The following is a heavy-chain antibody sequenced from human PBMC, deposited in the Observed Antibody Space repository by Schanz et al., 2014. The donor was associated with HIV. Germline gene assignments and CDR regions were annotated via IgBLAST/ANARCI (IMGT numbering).Heavy chain of an antibody. D-gene: IGHD4-17*01. CDR3: ARGGTTDYLDN. Sequence: QVQLVESGGGVVQPGRSLRLSCAASGFTFSSYGMHWVRQAPGKGLEWVAVISYDGSNKYYTDSVKGRFTISRDISKNTLYLQMNSLRAEDTALYYCARGGTTDYLDNWGQGTLVTVSS. CDR2: ISYDGSNK. CDR1: GFTFSSYG. V-gene: IGHV3-33*05. J-gene: IGHJ4*02.